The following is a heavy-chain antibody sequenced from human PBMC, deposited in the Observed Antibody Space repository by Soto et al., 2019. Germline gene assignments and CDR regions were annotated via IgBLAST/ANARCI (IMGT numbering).Heavy chain of an antibody. CDR2: IDPSDSYT. CDR1: GYSFTSYW. J-gene: IGHJ6*02. Sequence: GESLKISCKGSGYSFTSYWISWVRQMPGKGLVWLGRIDPSDSYTNYSPSFQGHVTISADKSISTAYLQWSSLKASDTAMYYCARYTAVAGTDYYYYGMDVWGQGTTVTVSS. V-gene: IGHV5-10-1*01. CDR3: ARYTAVAGTDYYYYGMDV. D-gene: IGHD6-19*01.